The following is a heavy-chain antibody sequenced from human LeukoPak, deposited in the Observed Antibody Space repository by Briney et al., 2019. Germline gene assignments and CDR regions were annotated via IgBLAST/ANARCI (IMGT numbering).Heavy chain of an antibody. V-gene: IGHV4-61*01. CDR1: GGSFSSGSYY. CDR3: ASNRAVYGSGSYYPIKYGMDV. D-gene: IGHD3-10*01. CDR2: IYYSGST. J-gene: IGHJ6*04. Sequence: SETLSLTCTVSGGSFSSGSYYWSWIRQPPGTGLEWIGYIYYSGSTNYNPSLKSRVTISVDTSKNQFSLKLSSVTAADTAVYYCASNRAVYGSGSYYPIKYGMDVWGKGTTVTVSS.